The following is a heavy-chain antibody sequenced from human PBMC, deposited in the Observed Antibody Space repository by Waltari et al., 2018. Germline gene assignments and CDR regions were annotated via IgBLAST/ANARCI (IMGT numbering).Heavy chain of an antibody. D-gene: IGHD6-19*01. Sequence: EVQLLESGGGLEQPGGSLRLSCVASGFTFSSYAMSWVRQVPGKGLEWVAVIYGGGTTTYDGDSVKGRFVISRENPKNTLFLQMNSLRVEDTAIYYCARDRSGYGGGSSAYWGQGTLVTVSS. V-gene: IGHV3-23*03. CDR2: IYGGGTTT. CDR1: GFTFSSYA. CDR3: ARDRSGYGGGSSAY. J-gene: IGHJ4*02.